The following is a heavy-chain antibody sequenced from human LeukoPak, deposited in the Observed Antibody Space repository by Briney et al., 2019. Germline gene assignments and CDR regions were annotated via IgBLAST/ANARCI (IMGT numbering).Heavy chain of an antibody. CDR2: IYHSGST. CDR3: ARNKTSGAFDY. CDR1: GYSVSSGNY. V-gene: IGHV4-38-2*01. J-gene: IGHJ4*02. D-gene: IGHD1/OR15-1a*01. Sequence: SETLSLTCAVFGYSVSSGNYWGWLRQPPGKGLEWIGSIYHSGSTYYNPSLKSRVTISVDTSKNQFSLKLTSMTATDTAAYYCARNKTSGAFDYLGQGTLVTVSS.